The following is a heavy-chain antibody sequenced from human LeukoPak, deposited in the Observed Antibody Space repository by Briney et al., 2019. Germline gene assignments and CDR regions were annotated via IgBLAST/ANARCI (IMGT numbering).Heavy chain of an antibody. D-gene: IGHD2-2*01. Sequence: ASVKVSCKASGYTFTSYDINWVRQATGHGLEWMGWMNPNSGNTGYAQKFQGRVTITRNTSISTAYMELSSLRSEDTAVYYCARGGAYCSSTSCRYNWFDPWGQGTLVTVSS. CDR2: MNPNSGNT. CDR1: GYTFTSYD. J-gene: IGHJ5*02. V-gene: IGHV1-8*03. CDR3: ARGGAYCSSTSCRYNWFDP.